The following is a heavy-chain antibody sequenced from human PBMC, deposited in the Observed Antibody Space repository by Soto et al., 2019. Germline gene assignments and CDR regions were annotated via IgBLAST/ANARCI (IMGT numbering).Heavy chain of an antibody. V-gene: IGHV4-59*01. CDR3: ARGSEAWFDP. J-gene: IGHJ5*02. CDR2: VDSTEIT. Sequence: TSEALSLTCTVSGDSISSYFWSWIRQPPGKGLEWIGYVDSTEITNYNPSLKSRVAMTIDTSKNPFPLKGRSVTAADTAVYYCARGSEAWFDPWGQGTLVTVSS. CDR1: GDSISSYF.